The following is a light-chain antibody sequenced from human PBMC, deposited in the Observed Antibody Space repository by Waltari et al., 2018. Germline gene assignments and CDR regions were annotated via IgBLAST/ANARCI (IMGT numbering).Light chain of an antibody. CDR3: QSYDSSLSGFVV. CDR1: SSNIGADYD. CDR2: DNN. Sequence: QSVLTQPPSVSGAPGQRVTISCTGSSSNIGADYDVHWDQQLPETAPQCLIYDNNSRPSGVPDRFSGSKSGTSASLAITGLQAEYEADYYCQSYDSSLSGFVVFGGGTKLTVL. V-gene: IGLV1-40*01. J-gene: IGLJ2*01.